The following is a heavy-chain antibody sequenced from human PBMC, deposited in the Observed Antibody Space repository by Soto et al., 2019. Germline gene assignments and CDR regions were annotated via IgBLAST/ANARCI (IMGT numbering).Heavy chain of an antibody. J-gene: IGHJ6*02. CDR2: IYWDDGK. Sequence: QITLKESGPTLVKPTQTLTLTCTFSGFSLSTSGVGVGWIRQPPGKALEWLALIYWDDGKRYSPSLKSRLIIAKDTSKNPVVLTMTNMDPVDTATYYCAHARHPYDYNGMDVWGQGTTVTVSS. V-gene: IGHV2-5*02. CDR3: AHARHPYDYNGMDV. CDR1: GFSLSTSGVG.